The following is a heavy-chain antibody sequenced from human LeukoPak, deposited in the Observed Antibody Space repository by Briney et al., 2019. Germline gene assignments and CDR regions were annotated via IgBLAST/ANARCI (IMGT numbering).Heavy chain of an antibody. J-gene: IGHJ3*02. V-gene: IGHV3-7*01. D-gene: IGHD6-19*01. Sequence: GGSLRLSCAASGFTFSSYWMSWVRQAPGKGLEWVANINQDGREKYYVDSVKGRFTISRDNAKNSLYLQMNSLRAEDTAVYYCARDSSGWYEAAFDIWGQGTMVTVSS. CDR3: ARDSSGWYEAAFDI. CDR1: GFTFSSYW. CDR2: INQDGREK.